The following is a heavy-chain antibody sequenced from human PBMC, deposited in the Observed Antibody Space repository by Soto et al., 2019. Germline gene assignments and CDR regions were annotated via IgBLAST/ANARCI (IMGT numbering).Heavy chain of an antibody. D-gene: IGHD3-3*01. V-gene: IGHV1-69*13. CDR3: ASLLISSGYSYYYYGMDV. CDR1: GGTLSGYA. Sequence: ASVKVSCKASGGTLSGYAISWVRQAPGQGLEWMGGIIPIFGTANYAQKFQGRVTITADESTSTAYMELSSLRSEDTAVYYCASLLISSGYSYYYYGMDVWGQGTTVTVSS. J-gene: IGHJ6*02. CDR2: IIPIFGTA.